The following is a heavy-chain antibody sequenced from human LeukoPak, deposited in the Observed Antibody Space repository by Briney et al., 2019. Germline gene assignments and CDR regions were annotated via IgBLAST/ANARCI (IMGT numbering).Heavy chain of an antibody. J-gene: IGHJ4*02. CDR1: GFTFSDYS. V-gene: IGHV3-21*04. D-gene: IGHD2-2*01. CDR2: ISSTSTYI. CDR3: VKDLGSSIRNPTFDY. Sequence: GGSLGLSCAASGFTFSDYSMNWVRQVPGKGLDWVSSISSTSTYILYADSVKGRFTISRDNAKNSLYLQMKSLRAEDTALYYCVKDLGSSIRNPTFDYWGQGTLVTVSS.